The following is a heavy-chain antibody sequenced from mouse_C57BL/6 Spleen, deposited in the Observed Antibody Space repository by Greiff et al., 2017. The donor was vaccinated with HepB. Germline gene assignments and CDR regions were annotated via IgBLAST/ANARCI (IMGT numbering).Heavy chain of an antibody. V-gene: IGHV5-9-1*02. Sequence: EVMLVESGEGLVKPGGSLKLSCAASGFTFSSYAMSWVRQTPEKRLEWVAYISSGGDYIYYADTVKGRFTISRDNARNTLYLQMSSLKSEDTAMYYCTREITTVVGYYYAMDYWGQGTSVTVSS. CDR3: TREITTVVGYYYAMDY. D-gene: IGHD1-1*01. CDR1: GFTFSSYA. J-gene: IGHJ4*01. CDR2: ISSGGDYI.